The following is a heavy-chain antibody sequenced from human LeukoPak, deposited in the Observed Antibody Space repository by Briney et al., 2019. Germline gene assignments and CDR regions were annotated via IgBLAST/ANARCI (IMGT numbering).Heavy chain of an antibody. CDR2: INPNSGGT. CDR1: GYTFTGYY. Sequence: ASVKVSCKASGYTFTGYYMHWVRQAPGQGLEWMGRINPNSGGTNYAQKFQGRVTMTRDTSISTAYMELSRLRSDDTAVYYCARDPEGGDSGGYYRFDYWGQGTLVTVSS. V-gene: IGHV1-2*06. J-gene: IGHJ4*02. D-gene: IGHD3-22*01. CDR3: ARDPEGGDSGGYYRFDY.